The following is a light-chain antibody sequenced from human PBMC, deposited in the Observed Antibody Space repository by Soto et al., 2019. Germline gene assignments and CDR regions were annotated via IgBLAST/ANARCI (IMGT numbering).Light chain of an antibody. V-gene: IGLV2-14*01. Sequence: QSVRTQPASVSGSPGQSITISCTGTRIHIGRYNYVAWYQQYPGKAPKFMIYGVSNRPSGVSNRFSGSKSGNTASLTISGLQAEDEADYYCSSYISRSTYVFGTVTKVTV. CDR2: GVS. CDR1: RIHIGRYNY. CDR3: SSYISRSTYV. J-gene: IGLJ1*01.